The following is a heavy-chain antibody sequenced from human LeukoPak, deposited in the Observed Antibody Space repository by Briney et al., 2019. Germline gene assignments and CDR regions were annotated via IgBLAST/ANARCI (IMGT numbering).Heavy chain of an antibody. V-gene: IGHV4-59*08. CDR2: IYYSGST. CDR3: ARRSAGYYYSYMDV. CDR1: GGSISSYY. J-gene: IGHJ6*03. Sequence: SETLSLTCTVSGGSISSYYWSWIRQPPGKGLEWIGYIYYSGSTNYNPSLKSRVTISVDTSKNQFSLKLSSVTAADTAVYYCARRSAGYYYSYMDVWGKGTTVTVSS. D-gene: IGHD6-19*01.